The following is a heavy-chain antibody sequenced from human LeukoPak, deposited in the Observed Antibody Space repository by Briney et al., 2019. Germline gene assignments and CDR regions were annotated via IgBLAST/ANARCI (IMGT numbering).Heavy chain of an antibody. CDR1: GYTFANFG. Sequence: ASVKVSCKASGYTFANFGITWVRQAPGQGLEWMGWISVYNGNANYAQNLQGRVTLTTDTSTSTAYMELRSLRSDDTALYYCARTCSSSSCYMVHWGQGTLVTVSS. J-gene: IGHJ4*02. V-gene: IGHV1-18*01. CDR3: ARTCSSSSCYMVH. CDR2: ISVYNGNA. D-gene: IGHD2-2*02.